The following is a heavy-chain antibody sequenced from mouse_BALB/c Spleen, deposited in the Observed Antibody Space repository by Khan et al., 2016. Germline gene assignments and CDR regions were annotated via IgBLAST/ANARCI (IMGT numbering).Heavy chain of an antibody. CDR1: GFTLSSYA. Sequence: EVELVESGGGLVKPGGSLKLSCAASGFTLSSYAMSWVRQTPEKRLEWVATISSGGSYTYSPYSVKGRVTISRDNAKNTLYLQMSRLRAEDTAMYYCARKTTYYFDYGGQGTTLTVSS. J-gene: IGHJ2*01. CDR2: ISSGGSYT. D-gene: IGHD2-12*01. CDR3: ARKTTYYFDY. V-gene: IGHV5-9-3*01.